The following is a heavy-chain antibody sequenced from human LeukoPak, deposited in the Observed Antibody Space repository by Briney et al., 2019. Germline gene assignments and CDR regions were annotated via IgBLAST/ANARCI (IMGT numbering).Heavy chain of an antibody. CDR2: IKQDGSEK. CDR1: GFTFSRYC. V-gene: IGHV3-7*03. J-gene: IGHJ6*03. D-gene: IGHD1-26*01. Sequence: GGSLRLSCTASGFTFSRYCMSWVRQAPGKGLEWVANIKQDGSEKYYVDSVKGRFTISRDNAKNSLYLQMNSPRAEDTAVYYCAKVGDNSERYMDVWGKGTTVTISS. CDR3: AKVGDNSERYMDV.